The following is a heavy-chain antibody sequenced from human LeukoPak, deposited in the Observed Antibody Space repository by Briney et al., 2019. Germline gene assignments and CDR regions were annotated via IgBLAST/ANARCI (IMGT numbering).Heavy chain of an antibody. J-gene: IGHJ4*02. CDR2: ISWNSGSI. CDR1: GFTFDDYA. D-gene: IGHD3-10*01. CDR3: AKDGVITMVRGVIPCYFDY. V-gene: IGHV3-9*01. Sequence: GGSLRLSCAASGFTFDDYAMHWVRQAPGKGLEWVSGISWNSGSIGYADSVKGRFTISRDNAKNSLYLQMNSLRAEDTALYYCAKDGVITMVRGVIPCYFDYWGQGTLVTVSS.